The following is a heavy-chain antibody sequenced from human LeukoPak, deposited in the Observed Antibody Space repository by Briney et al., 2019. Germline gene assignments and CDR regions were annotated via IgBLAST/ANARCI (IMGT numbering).Heavy chain of an antibody. CDR1: GGSISSYY. CDR3: ARVAYSGSYRVRYFDY. V-gene: IGHV4-59*01. D-gene: IGHD1-26*01. Sequence: PSETLSLTCTVSGGSISSYYWSWIRQPPGKGLEWIGYIYYSGSTNYNPSLKSRVTISVDTSKNQFSLKLSSVTAADTAVYYCARVAYSGSYRVRYFDYWGQGTLVTVSS. CDR2: IYYSGST. J-gene: IGHJ4*02.